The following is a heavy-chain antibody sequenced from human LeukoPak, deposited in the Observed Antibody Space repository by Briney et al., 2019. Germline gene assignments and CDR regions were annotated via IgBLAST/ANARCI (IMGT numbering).Heavy chain of an antibody. V-gene: IGHV4-59*12. CDR3: AREVIATSGPDY. CDR1: GGSISSYY. J-gene: IGHJ4*02. CDR2: IYQSGST. Sequence: PSETLSLTCTVSGGSISSYYWSWIRQPPGKGLEWIGYIYQSGSTYYTPSLRSRVTMSVDRSKNQFSLKVRSVTAADTAIYYCAREVIATSGPDYWGQGTLVIVSS. D-gene: IGHD6-13*01.